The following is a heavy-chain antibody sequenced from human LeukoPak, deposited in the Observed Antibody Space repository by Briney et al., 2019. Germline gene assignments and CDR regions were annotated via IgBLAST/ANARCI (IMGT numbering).Heavy chain of an antibody. J-gene: IGHJ4*02. V-gene: IGHV4-61*02. CDR2: IYTSGST. CDR1: GGSISSGSYY. CDR3: ARGGRSGARPLF. D-gene: IGHD1-26*01. Sequence: SETLSLTCTVSGGSISSGSYYWSWIRQPAGKGLEWIGRIYTSGSTNYNPSLKSRVTISVDTSKNQFSLKLSSVTAADTAVYYCARGGRSGARPLFWGQGTLVTVSS.